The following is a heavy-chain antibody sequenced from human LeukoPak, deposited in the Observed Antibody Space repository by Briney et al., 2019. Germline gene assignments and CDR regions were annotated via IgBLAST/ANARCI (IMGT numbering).Heavy chain of an antibody. J-gene: IGHJ4*02. CDR1: GGSITSNY. Sequence: SETLSLRCTVSGGSITSNYWSWIRQPPGKGLEWIGYIYYSGSTNYNPSLKSRVTISVDTSKNQFSLKLSSATAADTAVYYCARASLYCGGDCYSHFDYWGQGTLVTVSS. CDR2: IYYSGST. V-gene: IGHV4-59*01. D-gene: IGHD2-21*02. CDR3: ARASLYCGGDCYSHFDY.